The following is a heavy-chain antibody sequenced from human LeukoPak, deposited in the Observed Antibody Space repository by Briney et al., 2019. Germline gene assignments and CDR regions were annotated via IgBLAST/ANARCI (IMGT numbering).Heavy chain of an antibody. CDR1: GFTFSSYG. V-gene: IGHV3-30*18. CDR2: ISYDGSNK. CDR3: AKDRSGSYDY. D-gene: IGHD1-26*01. Sequence: GGSLRLSCAASGFTFSSYGMHWVRQAPGKGLEWVAVISYDGSNKYYADSVKGRFTISRDNSKNTQYLQMNSLRAEDTAVYYCAKDRSGSYDYWGQGTLVTVSS. J-gene: IGHJ4*02.